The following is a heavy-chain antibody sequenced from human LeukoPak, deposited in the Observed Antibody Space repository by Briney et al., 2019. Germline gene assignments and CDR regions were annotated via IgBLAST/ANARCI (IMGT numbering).Heavy chain of an antibody. CDR2: ISSNGATT. CDR3: VKDRSIAAPNNDFFDS. J-gene: IGHJ4*02. CDR1: GFTFNRFY. V-gene: IGHV3-64D*06. D-gene: IGHD6-6*01. Sequence: GGSLRLSCSASGFTFNRFYLHWVRHAPGKGLEFVSHISSNGATTYYADSVKGRFTISRDNSKNTLYLQMSSLRAYDTAVYYCVKDRSIAAPNNDFFDSWGQGALVTVSS.